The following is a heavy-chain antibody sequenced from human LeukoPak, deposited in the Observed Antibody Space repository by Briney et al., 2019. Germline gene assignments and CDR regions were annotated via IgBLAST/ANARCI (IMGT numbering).Heavy chain of an antibody. CDR1: GFTFSSYG. CDR2: ISYDGSNK. D-gene: IGHD2-15*01. Sequence: GGSLRLSCAASGFTFSSYGMHWVRQAPGKGLERGAVISYDGSNKYYADSVKGRFTISRDNSKNTLYLQMNSLRAEDTAVYYCAKDPHIYCSGGSCYSESWFDPWGQGTLVTVSS. V-gene: IGHV3-30*18. CDR3: AKDPHIYCSGGSCYSESWFDP. J-gene: IGHJ5*02.